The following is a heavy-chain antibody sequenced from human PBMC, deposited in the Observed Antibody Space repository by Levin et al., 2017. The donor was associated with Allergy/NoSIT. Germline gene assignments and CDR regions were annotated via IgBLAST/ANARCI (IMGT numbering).Heavy chain of an antibody. V-gene: IGHV1-69*04. D-gene: IGHD5-12*01. CDR1: GGTFSSYA. J-gene: IGHJ4*02. Sequence: VASVKVSCKASGGTFSSYAISWVRQAPGQGLEWMGRIIPILGIANYAQKFQGRVTITADKSTSTAYMELSSLRSEDTAVYYCARDRSGYDLGDYWGQGTLVTVSS. CDR2: IIPILGIA. CDR3: ARDRSGYDLGDY.